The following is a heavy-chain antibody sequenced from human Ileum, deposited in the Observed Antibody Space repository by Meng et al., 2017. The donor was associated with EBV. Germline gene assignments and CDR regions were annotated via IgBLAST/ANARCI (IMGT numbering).Heavy chain of an antibody. Sequence: VQLQRSGPGLVKPSQTLSLTCAVSGGSISSGGYYWSWIRQPPGKGLEWIVYIYKSGSTYYNPSLTSRVTISVDTSKNQFFLKLGSVTAADTGVYYCARGGDTSGYSLDYWGQGILVTVSS. V-gene: IGHV4-30-4*01. CDR1: GGSISSGGYY. D-gene: IGHD3-22*01. CDR3: ARGGDTSGYSLDY. J-gene: IGHJ4*02. CDR2: IYKSGST.